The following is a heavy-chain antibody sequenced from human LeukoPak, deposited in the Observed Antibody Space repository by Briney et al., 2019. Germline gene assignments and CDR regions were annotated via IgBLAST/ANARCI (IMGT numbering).Heavy chain of an antibody. CDR1: GYTFTSYD. Sequence: ASVKVSCKASGYTFTSYDINWVRQATGQGPEWMGWMNPNSGSTGYAQKFQGRVTMTRDTSISTAYMELSRLRSDDTAVYYCARGKSIAAHYYFDYWGQGTLVTVSS. CDR2: MNPNSGST. CDR3: ARGKSIAAHYYFDY. J-gene: IGHJ4*02. D-gene: IGHD6-6*01. V-gene: IGHV1-8*01.